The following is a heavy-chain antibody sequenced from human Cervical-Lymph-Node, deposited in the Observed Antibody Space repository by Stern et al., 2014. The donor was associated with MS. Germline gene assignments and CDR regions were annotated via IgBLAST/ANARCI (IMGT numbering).Heavy chain of an antibody. V-gene: IGHV3-30*18. J-gene: IGHJ4*02. D-gene: IGHD5-18*01. Sequence: VQLVESGGGVVQPGGSLRLSCEASGFTFSSSGMHWVRQAPGKGLEWVASTSYDGRNNYYVDSVKGRFTVSRDNSKNTVSLQMNSLRPEDTAVYYCAKGGTIHLWLLFEYWGQGTLVTVSS. CDR2: TSYDGRNN. CDR3: AKGGTIHLWLLFEY. CDR1: GFTFSSSG.